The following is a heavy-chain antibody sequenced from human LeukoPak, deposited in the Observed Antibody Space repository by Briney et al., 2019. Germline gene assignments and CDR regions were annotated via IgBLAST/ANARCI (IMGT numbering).Heavy chain of an antibody. CDR3: ARVEPGPDAFDI. V-gene: IGHV3-48*04. CDR1: GFSFSSYS. Sequence: QSGGSLRLSCAASGFSFSSYSMKWVRQAPGKGLEWVSSISSSGSTIYYADSVKGRFTISRDNAKNSLYLQMNSLRAEDTAVYYCARVEPGPDAFDIWGQGTMVTVSS. CDR2: ISSSGSTI. D-gene: IGHD5-24*01. J-gene: IGHJ3*02.